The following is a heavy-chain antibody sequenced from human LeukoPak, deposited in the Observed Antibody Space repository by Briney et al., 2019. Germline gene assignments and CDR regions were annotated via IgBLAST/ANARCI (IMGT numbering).Heavy chain of an antibody. V-gene: IGHV4-4*07. Sequence: PSDTQSLTCSLSGGSISSYYWSWTRQPAGKGLEWIGHIYTSGSTNYNPPLKGRVTLPVEKSKKQFSLKMSSVTAAATAVYSWARPDPEADAFDIWGQGTMVTASS. CDR2: IYTSGST. CDR3: ARPDPEADAFDI. J-gene: IGHJ3*02. D-gene: IGHD1-14*01. CDR1: GGSISSYY.